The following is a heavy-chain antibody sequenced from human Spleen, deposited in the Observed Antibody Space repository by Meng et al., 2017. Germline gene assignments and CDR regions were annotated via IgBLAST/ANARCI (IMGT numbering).Heavy chain of an antibody. Sequence: QLQLVHSGAVVKKPGASVKVSCKASDYTFTGYGVSWVRQAPGQGLEWMAGLGARDGDTSHAPKFQGRVTVSADRSTATAYMELRSLRSDDTAVYYCARGTPGRSYSDYWGQGTLVTVSS. D-gene: IGHD3-10*01. CDR1: DYTFTGYG. CDR2: LGARDGDT. V-gene: IGHV1-18*01. CDR3: ARGTPGRSYSDY. J-gene: IGHJ4*02.